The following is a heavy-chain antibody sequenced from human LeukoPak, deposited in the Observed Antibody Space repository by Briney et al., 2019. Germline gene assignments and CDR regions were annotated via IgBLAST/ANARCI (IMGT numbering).Heavy chain of an antibody. D-gene: IGHD3-22*01. CDR3: ARDEGVDASGYYSYWYFDL. V-gene: IGHV4-59*01. CDR2: IYYSGST. CDR1: AGSIRRYS. Sequence: SSETLSLTCTVSAGSIRRYSWSWIRQPPGKGLEWIGYIYYSGSTNYNPSLKSRVTISVDTSKNQFSLKLSSVTAADTAVYYCARDEGVDASGYYSYWYFDLWGRGTLVTVSS. J-gene: IGHJ2*01.